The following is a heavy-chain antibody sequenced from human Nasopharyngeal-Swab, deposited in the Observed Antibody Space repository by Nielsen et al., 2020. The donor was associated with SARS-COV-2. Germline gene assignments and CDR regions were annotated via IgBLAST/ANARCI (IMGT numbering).Heavy chain of an antibody. CDR2: ITVGSDGT. V-gene: IGHV3-23*01. J-gene: IGHJ3*02. D-gene: IGHD1-14*01. Sequence: GGSLRLSCAASGFTFSSSAMGWVRQAPGKGLEWVSIITVGSDGTYYADSVKGRFSISRDNSKSTLYLQMNSLRPEDTAVYYCAREGITIPGGAFDIWGQGTMVTVSS. CDR3: AREGITIPGGAFDI. CDR1: GFTFSSSA.